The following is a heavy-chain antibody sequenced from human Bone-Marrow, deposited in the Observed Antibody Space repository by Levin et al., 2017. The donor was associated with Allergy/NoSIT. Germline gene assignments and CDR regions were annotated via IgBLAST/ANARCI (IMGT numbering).Heavy chain of an antibody. Sequence: GGSLRLSCAASGFTVSSNYMSWVRQAPGKGLEWVSVIYSGGSTYYADSVKGRFTISRDNSKNTLYLQMNSLRAEDTAVYYCARGGCSSTSCYWAYYYGMDVWGQGTTVTVSS. CDR1: GFTVSSNY. J-gene: IGHJ6*02. CDR3: ARGGCSSTSCYWAYYYGMDV. V-gene: IGHV3-53*01. CDR2: IYSGGST. D-gene: IGHD2-2*01.